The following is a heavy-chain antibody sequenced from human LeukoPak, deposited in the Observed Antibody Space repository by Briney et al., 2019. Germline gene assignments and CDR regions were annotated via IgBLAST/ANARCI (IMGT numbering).Heavy chain of an antibody. D-gene: IGHD3-16*02. CDR2: INHSGST. V-gene: IGHV4-34*01. CDR1: GGSFSGYY. Sequence: PSETLSLTCAVYGGSFSGYYWSWIRQPPGKGLEWIGEINHSGSTNYNPSLKSRVTISVDTSKNQFSLKLSSVTAADTAVYYCASSTGGVIVAGIDYWGQGTLVTVSS. J-gene: IGHJ4*02. CDR3: ASSTGGVIVAGIDY.